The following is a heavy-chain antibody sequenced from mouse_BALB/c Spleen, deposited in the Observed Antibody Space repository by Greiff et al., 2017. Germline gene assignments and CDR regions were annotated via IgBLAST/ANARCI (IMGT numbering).Heavy chain of an antibody. Sequence: EVQLQESGGGLVQPGGSMKLSCVASGFTFSNYWMNWVRQSPEKGLEWVAEIRLKSNNYATHYAESVKGRFTISRDDSKSSVYLQMNNLRAEDTGIYYCTRPANWDAWFAYWGQGTLVTVSA. CDR1: GFTFSNYW. J-gene: IGHJ3*01. CDR2: IRLKSNNYAT. CDR3: TRPANWDAWFAY. D-gene: IGHD4-1*01. V-gene: IGHV6-6*02.